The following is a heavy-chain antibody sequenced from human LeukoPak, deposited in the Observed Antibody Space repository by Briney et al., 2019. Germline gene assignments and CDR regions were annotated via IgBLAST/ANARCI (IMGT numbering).Heavy chain of an antibody. J-gene: IGHJ4*02. CDR3: ARSGSYDYVWGSYRFDY. CDR1: GFTFSSYW. D-gene: IGHD3-16*02. V-gene: IGHV3-7*03. Sequence: PGGSLRLSCAASGFTFSSYWMSWVRQAPGKGLEWVANIKQDGSEKYYGDSVKGRFTVSRDNAKNSLYLQMNSLRAEDTAVYYCARSGSYDYVWGSYRFDYWGQGTLGTVSS. CDR2: IKQDGSEK.